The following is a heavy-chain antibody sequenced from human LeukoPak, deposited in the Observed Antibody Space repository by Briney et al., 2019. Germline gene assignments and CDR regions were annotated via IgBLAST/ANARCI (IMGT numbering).Heavy chain of an antibody. J-gene: IGHJ4*02. CDR3: ARDDPARY. CDR2: ISSSSSYI. V-gene: IGHV3-21*01. CDR1: GFTFSSYS. Sequence: NPGGSLRLSCAASGFTFSSYSMNWVRQAPGKGLEWVSSISSSSSYIYYPDSVKGRFTISRDNAKNSLYLQMNSLRAEDTAVYYCARDDPARYWGQGTLVTVSS.